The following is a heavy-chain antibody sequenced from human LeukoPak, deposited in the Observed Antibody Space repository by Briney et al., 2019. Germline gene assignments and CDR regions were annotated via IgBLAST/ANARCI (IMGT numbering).Heavy chain of an antibody. Sequence: SSETLSLTCTVSGGSISSYYWSWIRQPPGKGLEWIGYIYYSGSTNYNPSLKSRVTISVDTSKNQFSLKLSSVTAADTAVYYCASHRDGYKSTGAFDIWGQGTMVTVSS. V-gene: IGHV4-59*08. J-gene: IGHJ3*02. CDR3: ASHRDGYKSTGAFDI. CDR2: IYYSGST. CDR1: GGSISSYY. D-gene: IGHD5-24*01.